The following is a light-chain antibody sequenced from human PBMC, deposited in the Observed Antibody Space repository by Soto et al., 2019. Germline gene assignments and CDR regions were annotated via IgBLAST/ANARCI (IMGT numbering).Light chain of an antibody. CDR2: DTS. CDR3: QQYNSYSWT. V-gene: IGKV1-33*01. CDR1: QDISTY. J-gene: IGKJ1*01. Sequence: DLQMTQSPSSLSASVGARVTITCPASQDISTYLNWYQHKSGKAPKLLIYDTSNLQTGVPSRFSGSGSGTDFTFTISSLQPDDFATYYCQQYNSYSWTFGQGTKVDI.